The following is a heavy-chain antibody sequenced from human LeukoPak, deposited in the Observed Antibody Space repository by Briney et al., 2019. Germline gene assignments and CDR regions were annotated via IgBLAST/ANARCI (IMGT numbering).Heavy chain of an antibody. D-gene: IGHD1-26*01. CDR1: GFTFSNLW. V-gene: IGHV3-33*08. CDR2: IWYDGSNK. Sequence: GGSLRLSCAASGFTFSNLWMSWVRQAPGKGLEWVAVIWYDGSNKYYADSVKGRFTISRDNSKNTLYLQMNSLRAEDTAVYYCARDRKWDGFDYWGQGTLVTVSS. J-gene: IGHJ4*02. CDR3: ARDRKWDGFDY.